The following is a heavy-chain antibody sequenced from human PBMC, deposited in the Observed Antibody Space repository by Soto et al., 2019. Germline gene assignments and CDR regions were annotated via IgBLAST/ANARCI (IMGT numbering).Heavy chain of an antibody. J-gene: IGHJ4*02. CDR3: VRGGAFKIDY. D-gene: IGHD3-16*01. CDR2: ISSSSSTI. Sequence: EVQLVESGGRLVQPGGSLRLSCAASGFTLSSYSMNWARQAPGKGLEWVSYISSSSSTIYYADSVNGRFTISRDNAKNSLYLQMNSLRDEDTAVYYCVRGGAFKIDYWGQGTLVTVSS. V-gene: IGHV3-48*02. CDR1: GFTLSSYS.